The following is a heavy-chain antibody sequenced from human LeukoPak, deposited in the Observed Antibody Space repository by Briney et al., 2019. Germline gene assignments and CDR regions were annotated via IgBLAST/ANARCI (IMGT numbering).Heavy chain of an antibody. D-gene: IGHD2-21*02. CDR3: ARDCRGDCPEGDY. CDR1: GGTFSSYA. J-gene: IGHJ4*02. Sequence: SVNVSCKASGGTFSSYAISWVRQAPGQGLEWMGGIIPIFGTANYAQKFQGRVTITADESTSTAYTELSSLRSEDTAVYYCARDCRGDCPEGDYWGQGTLVTVSS. CDR2: IIPIFGTA. V-gene: IGHV1-69*13.